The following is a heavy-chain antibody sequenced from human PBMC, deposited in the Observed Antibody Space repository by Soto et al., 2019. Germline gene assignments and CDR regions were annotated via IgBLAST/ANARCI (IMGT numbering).Heavy chain of an antibody. D-gene: IGHD6-6*01. Sequence: QVQLVQSGAVVKKPGSSVRVSCKASGGISSSYGINWVRQAPGQGLEWMGAVIPMFGTANYAQNFQGRVTITADKSTSTAYMELRGLKSEDTATYYCARGDEITARRGDYFDFWGQGTLVTVSS. CDR1: GGISSSYG. CDR3: ARGDEITARRGDYFDF. J-gene: IGHJ4*02. V-gene: IGHV1-69*06. CDR2: VIPMFGTA.